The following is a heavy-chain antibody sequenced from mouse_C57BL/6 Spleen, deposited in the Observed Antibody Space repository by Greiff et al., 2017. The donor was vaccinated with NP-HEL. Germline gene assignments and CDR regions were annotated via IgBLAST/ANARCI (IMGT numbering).Heavy chain of an antibody. CDR2: IYPGSGST. V-gene: IGHV1-55*01. CDR1: GYTFTSYW. J-gene: IGHJ2*01. CDR3: ARVGSSTRYFDY. D-gene: IGHD1-1*01. Sequence: QVQLQQPGAELVKPGASVKMSCKASGYTFTSYWITWVKQRPGQGLEWIGDIYPGSGSTNYNEKFKSKATLTVDTSSSTAYMQFSSLTSEDSAVYYCARVGSSTRYFDYWGQGTTLTVSS.